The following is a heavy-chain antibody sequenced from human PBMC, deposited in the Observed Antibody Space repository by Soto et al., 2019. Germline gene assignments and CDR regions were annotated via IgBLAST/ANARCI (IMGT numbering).Heavy chain of an antibody. CDR2: IYYSGST. J-gene: IGHJ5*02. V-gene: IGHV4-59*08. D-gene: IGHD2-15*01. Sequence: QVQLQESGPGLVKPSETLSLTCTVSGGSISGYYWSWIRQPPGKGLEWNGYIYYSGSTNYNPSLKSRVTISVDTPKNQFPLKLSAVTAADTAVYYCARHLGSFNNGFDPWGPGTL. CDR1: GGSISGYY. CDR3: ARHLGSFNNGFDP.